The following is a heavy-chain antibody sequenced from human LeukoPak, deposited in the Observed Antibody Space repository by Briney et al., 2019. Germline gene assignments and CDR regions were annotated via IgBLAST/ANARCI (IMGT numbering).Heavy chain of an antibody. CDR1: GFTFSSYA. Sequence: GGSLRLSCAASGFTFSSYAMNWVRQAPGKGLEWVSGISGSGGRTDYADSVKGRFTISRDNSKNTLYLQMNSLRAEDTAAYYCAKSLGFGYCSSTSCYVSDYWGQGTLVTVSS. V-gene: IGHV3-23*01. J-gene: IGHJ4*02. D-gene: IGHD2-2*01. CDR2: ISGSGGRT. CDR3: AKSLGFGYCSSTSCYVSDY.